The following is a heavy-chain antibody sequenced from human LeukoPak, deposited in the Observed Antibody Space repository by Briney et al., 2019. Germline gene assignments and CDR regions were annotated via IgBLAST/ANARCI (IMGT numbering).Heavy chain of an antibody. D-gene: IGHD6-13*01. CDR3: ATGTVSSSWLGIFDF. V-gene: IGHV1-24*01. CDR2: FDPEDGET. Sequence: GASVKVSCKISGYTLTEVSMHWVRQAAGKGPEWMGRFDPEDGETLSAQRFQGRLTMTEDTSADTAYMELSSLTSDDTALYYCATGTVSSSWLGIFDFWGQGTLVTVSS. CDR1: GYTLTEVS. J-gene: IGHJ4*02.